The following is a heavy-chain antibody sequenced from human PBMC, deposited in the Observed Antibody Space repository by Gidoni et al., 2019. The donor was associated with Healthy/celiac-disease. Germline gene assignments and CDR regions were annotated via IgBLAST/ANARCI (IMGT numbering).Heavy chain of an antibody. Sequence: EVQLVESGGGLVQPGGSLRLSCAASGFTFRSYAMSWVRQAPGKGLGWVSAISGSAGSTYYADSVKGRFTISRDNSKNTLYLQMNSLRAEDTAVYYCAKDPDDYGDPNWFDPWGQGTLVTVSS. D-gene: IGHD4-17*01. CDR1: GFTFRSYA. J-gene: IGHJ5*02. CDR3: AKDPDDYGDPNWFDP. V-gene: IGHV3-23*04. CDR2: ISGSAGST.